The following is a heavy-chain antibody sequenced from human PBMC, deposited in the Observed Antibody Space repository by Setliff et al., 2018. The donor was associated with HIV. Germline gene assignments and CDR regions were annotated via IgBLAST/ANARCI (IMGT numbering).Heavy chain of an antibody. D-gene: IGHD3-22*01. CDR3: SRDPEGYYDSSGYYRRGFLNY. J-gene: IGHJ4*02. Sequence: GGSLRLSCAASGFTFGNYWMHWVRQAPGKGPVDISHINTDGSDTNYAASVKGRFSISRDNAKYTLYLQMNSLRVEDTAVYYCSRDPEGYYDSSGYYRRGFLNYWGQGTLVTVSS. CDR1: GFTFGNYW. V-gene: IGHV3-74*01. CDR2: INTDGSDT.